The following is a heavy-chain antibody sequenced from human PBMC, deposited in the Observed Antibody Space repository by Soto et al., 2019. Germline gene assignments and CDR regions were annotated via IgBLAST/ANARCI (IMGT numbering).Heavy chain of an antibody. V-gene: IGHV3-23*01. CDR2: ISGSGGST. D-gene: IGHD1-26*01. J-gene: IGHJ6*02. Sequence: GGSLRLSCAASGFTFSSYAMSWVRQAPGKGLEWVSAISGSGGSTYYADSVKGRFTISRDNSKNTLYLQMNSLRAEDTAVYYCAKVTVGATTNPYYYGMDVWGQGTTVTVSS. CDR3: AKVTVGATTNPYYYGMDV. CDR1: GFTFSSYA.